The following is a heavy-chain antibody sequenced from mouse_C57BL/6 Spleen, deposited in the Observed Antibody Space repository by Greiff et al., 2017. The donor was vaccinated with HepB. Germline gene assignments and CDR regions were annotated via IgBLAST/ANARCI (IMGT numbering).Heavy chain of an antibody. CDR1: GYTFTSYD. CDR2: IYPRDGST. D-gene: IGHD3-3*01. Sequence: VKLQESGPELVKPGASVKLSCKASGYTFTSYDINWVKQRPGQGLEWIGWIYPRDGSTKYNEKFKGKATLTVDTSSSTAYMELHSLTSEDSAVYFCARRGDPDYWGQGTTLTVSS. J-gene: IGHJ2*01. V-gene: IGHV1-85*01. CDR3: ARRGDPDY.